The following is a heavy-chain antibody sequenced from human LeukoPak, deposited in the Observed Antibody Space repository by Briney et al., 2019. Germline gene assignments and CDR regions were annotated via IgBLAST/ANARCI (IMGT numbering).Heavy chain of an antibody. Sequence: GGSLRLSCAASGFTFSSYSMNWVRQAPGKGLEWVSSISSSSSYIYYADSVKGRFTISRDNAKNSLYLQMNSLRAEDTAVYYCARDLYDILTGYLPYFDYWGQGTLVTVSS. J-gene: IGHJ4*02. CDR1: GFTFSSYS. CDR2: ISSSSSYI. CDR3: ARDLYDILTGYLPYFDY. V-gene: IGHV3-21*01. D-gene: IGHD3-9*01.